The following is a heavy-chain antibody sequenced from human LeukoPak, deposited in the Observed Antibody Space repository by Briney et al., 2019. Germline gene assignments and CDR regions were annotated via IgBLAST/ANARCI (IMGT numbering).Heavy chain of an antibody. CDR2: ISAYNGNT. D-gene: IGHD5-12*01. CDR3: AREGGYSGYDQAPPPFDY. Sequence: GASVKVSCKASGYTFTSYGISWVRQAPGQGLEWMGWISAYNGNTNYAQKLQGRVTMTTDTSTSTAYMELRSLRSDDTAVYYCAREGGYSGYDQAPPPFDYWGQGTLVTVSS. CDR1: GYTFTSYG. J-gene: IGHJ4*02. V-gene: IGHV1-18*01.